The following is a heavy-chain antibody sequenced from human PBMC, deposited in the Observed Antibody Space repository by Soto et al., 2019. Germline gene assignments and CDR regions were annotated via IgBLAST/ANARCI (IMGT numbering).Heavy chain of an antibody. CDR3: SSNGTYSSSLRRHSGMDV. J-gene: IGHJ6*02. CDR1: GGTFDNFI. Sequence: QVQLVQSGAEVKEPGSSVRVSCKASGGTFDNFIMNWVRQTPGQGLEWMGGIVPMLGTPTYAAKFKGRVTISATGLAGTMDMESICLRSDCTAMYYCSSNGTYSSSLRRHSGMDVRCQGTTVTVS. CDR2: IVPMLGTP. V-gene: IGHV1-69*01. D-gene: IGHD1-26*01.